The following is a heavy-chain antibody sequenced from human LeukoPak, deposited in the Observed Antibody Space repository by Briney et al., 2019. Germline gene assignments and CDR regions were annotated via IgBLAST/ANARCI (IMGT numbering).Heavy chain of an antibody. CDR1: GLTVNNNY. D-gene: IGHD1-26*01. V-gene: IGHV3-53*01. J-gene: IGHJ4*02. CDR2: IYSGGGT. CDR3: ASGGTSGFDY. Sequence: PGGSLRLSCAASGLTVNNNYMSWVRQAPGKGLEWVSVIYSGGGTYYADSVKGRFTISRDNSKNTLYLQMNSLRAEDTAVYYCASGGTSGFDYWGQGTLVTVSS.